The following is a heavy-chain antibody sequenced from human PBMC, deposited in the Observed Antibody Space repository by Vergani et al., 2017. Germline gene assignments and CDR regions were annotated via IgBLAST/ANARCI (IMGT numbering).Heavy chain of an antibody. J-gene: IGHJ6*02. CDR2: IYYSGST. CDR3: ARWNYYGSGSYSDWDYYYGMDV. CDR1: GGSISSYY. Sequence: QVQLQESGPGLVKPSETLSLTCTVSGGSISSYYWSWIRQPPGKGLEWIGYIYYSGSTNYNPSLKSRVTISVDTSKNQFSLKLRSVTAADTAVYYCARWNYYGSGSYSDWDYYYGMDVWGQGTTVTVSS. V-gene: IGHV4-59*01. D-gene: IGHD3-10*01.